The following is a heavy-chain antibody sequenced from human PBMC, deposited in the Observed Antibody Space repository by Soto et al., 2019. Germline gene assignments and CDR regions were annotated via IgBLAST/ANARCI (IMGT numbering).Heavy chain of an antibody. D-gene: IGHD3-10*02. CDR2: IKSKTAGGTT. V-gene: IGHV3-15*07. J-gene: IGHJ4*02. CDR1: GFTFSNAW. Sequence: GGSLRLSCAASGFTFSNAWMNWVRQAPGKGLEWVGRIKSKTAGGTTDYAATVKGRFTISRDDSKNTLYLQMNSLKTEDTAVYYCTTDVPESLFDYWGQGTLVTVSS. CDR3: TTDVPESLFDY.